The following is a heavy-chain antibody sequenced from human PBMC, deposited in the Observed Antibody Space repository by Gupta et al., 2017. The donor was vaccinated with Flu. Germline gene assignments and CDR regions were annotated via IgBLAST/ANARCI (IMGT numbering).Heavy chain of an antibody. CDR2: ISGSGGST. CDR3: AKAGGSSFTLFFDY. D-gene: IGHD1-26*01. V-gene: IGHV3-23*01. J-gene: IGHJ4*02. Sequence: KAPGKGLERVSAISGSGGSTYYADSVKGRVTSSRDNSKNNLYRQMNSLRAEDTAVYYGAKAGGSSFTLFFDYWGQGTLVTVSS.